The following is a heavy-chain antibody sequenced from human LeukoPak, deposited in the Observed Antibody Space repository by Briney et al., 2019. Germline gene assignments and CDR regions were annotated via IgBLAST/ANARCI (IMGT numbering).Heavy chain of an antibody. D-gene: IGHD6-6*01. V-gene: IGHV4-4*07. J-gene: IGHJ5*02. CDR2: IYTSGST. CDR1: GGSISSYY. Sequence: SETLSLTCTVSGGSISSYYWSWIRQPAGKGLEWIGRIYTSGSTNYNPSLKSRVTMSVDTSKNQFSLKLSSVTAADTAVYYRARVGYSSSPGRRVSWFDPWGQGTLVTVSS. CDR3: ARVGYSSSPGRRVSWFDP.